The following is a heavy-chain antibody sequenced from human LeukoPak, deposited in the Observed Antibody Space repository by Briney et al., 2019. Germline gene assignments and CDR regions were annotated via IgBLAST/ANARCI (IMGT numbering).Heavy chain of an antibody. Sequence: SETLSLTCTVSGGSISSYYWSWIRQPPGKGLEYIGYIYYSGSINYNPSLKSRVTISVDTSKNQFSLKLSSVTAADTAMYYCARGGYCSGASCYSHWYFDLWGRGTLVTVSS. J-gene: IGHJ2*01. V-gene: IGHV4-59*08. CDR3: ARGGYCSGASCYSHWYFDL. CDR2: IYYSGSI. D-gene: IGHD2-15*01. CDR1: GGSISSYY.